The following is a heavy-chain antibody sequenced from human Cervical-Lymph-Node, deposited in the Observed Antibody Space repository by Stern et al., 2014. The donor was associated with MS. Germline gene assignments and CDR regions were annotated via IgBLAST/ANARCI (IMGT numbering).Heavy chain of an antibody. CDR2: INTKTGKS. V-gene: IGHV7-4-1*02. CDR1: GYNFTNFA. D-gene: IGHD5-18*01. CDR3: ARDFVDIPMITRSDYLDS. Sequence: DQLVESGSELKKPGASVRVSCKVSGYNFTNFAMNWVRQAPGQGLEWMGLINTKTGKSTYAQDFTGRFVFSLDTSLSTAHLQISSLKAEDTAIYYCARDFVDIPMITRSDYLDSWGQGTLVTVSS. J-gene: IGHJ4*02.